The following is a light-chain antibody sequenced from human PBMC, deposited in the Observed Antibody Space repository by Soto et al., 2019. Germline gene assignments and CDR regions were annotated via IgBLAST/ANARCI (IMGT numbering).Light chain of an antibody. J-gene: IGKJ3*01. Sequence: DIQMTQSPSSLSASVGDRVTITCRASQSISSYLNWYQQKPGKAPKLLIYAASSLHSGVPSMFSGSVSVTDFTLTISSLQPEDFATYYCQQSYSTPFAFGPGTKVDIK. V-gene: IGKV1-39*01. CDR2: AAS. CDR3: QQSYSTPFA. CDR1: QSISSY.